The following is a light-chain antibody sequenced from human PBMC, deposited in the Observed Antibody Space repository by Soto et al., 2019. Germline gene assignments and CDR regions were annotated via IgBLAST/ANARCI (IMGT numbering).Light chain of an antibody. CDR3: QQFGGSPWT. J-gene: IGKJ1*01. Sequence: ESVLTQSPGTLSLSPGETATLSCRASQSVTSTYLAWYQQKPGQAPRLLIYGASNRATGIPDRFTGSGSGTDFTLTITRLEPEDFAGYYCQQFGGSPWTFGQGTKVEIK. CDR2: GAS. CDR1: QSVTSTY. V-gene: IGKV3-20*01.